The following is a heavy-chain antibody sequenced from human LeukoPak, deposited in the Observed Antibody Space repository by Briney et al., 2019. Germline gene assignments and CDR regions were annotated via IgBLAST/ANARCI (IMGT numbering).Heavy chain of an antibody. CDR3: AREGGADYYDSSGYFGY. CDR1: GFTFSSYS. J-gene: IGHJ4*02. Sequence: GGSLRLSCAASGFTFSSYSMNWVRQAPGKGLEWVSSISSSSSYIYYADSVKGRFTISRDNAKNSLYRQMNSLRAEDTAVYYCAREGGADYYDSSGYFGYWGQGTLVTVSS. D-gene: IGHD3-22*01. V-gene: IGHV3-21*01. CDR2: ISSSSSYI.